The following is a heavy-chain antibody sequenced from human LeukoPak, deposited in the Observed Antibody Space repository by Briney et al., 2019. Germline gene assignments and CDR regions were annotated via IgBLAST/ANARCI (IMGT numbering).Heavy chain of an antibody. CDR1: GYTFTSYY. CDR3: ACGSRPSGWRTGAFDY. D-gene: IGHD6-19*01. Sequence: ASVKVSCKASGYTFTSYYMHWVRLAPGQGLEWMGIINPSGGSTSYAQKFQGRVTMTRDTSTSTVYMELSSLRSEDTAVYYCACGSRPSGWRTGAFDYWGQGTLVTVSS. V-gene: IGHV1-46*01. J-gene: IGHJ4*02. CDR2: INPSGGST.